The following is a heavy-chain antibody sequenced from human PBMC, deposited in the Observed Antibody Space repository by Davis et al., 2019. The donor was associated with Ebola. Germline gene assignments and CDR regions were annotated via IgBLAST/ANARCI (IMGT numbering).Heavy chain of an antibody. CDR3: ARVGDRVVVAATGFDY. D-gene: IGHD2-15*01. Sequence: GESLKISCAASGFSFTSYSMNWVRQAPGKGLEWVAYISGGYTYYAESVKGRFTISRDSAKDSLYLHMDSLRDDDTAVYYCARVGDRVVVAATGFDYWGQGTLVTVSS. CDR2: ISGGYT. V-gene: IGHV3-48*02. J-gene: IGHJ4*02. CDR1: GFSFTSYS.